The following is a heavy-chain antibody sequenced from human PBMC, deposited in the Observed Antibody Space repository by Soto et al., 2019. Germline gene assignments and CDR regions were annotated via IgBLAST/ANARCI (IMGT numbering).Heavy chain of an antibody. CDR1: GYTCTDYY. CDR2: INPNTGDT. Sequence: RASVKVSREGSGYTCTDYYLHWGRQEPGQGLEWMGCINPNTGDTRFPQKFQGRVTLTRDTSISTGEMELNSLRSDDTALYYCVRAASGGTYIGQNWFDSWGQGALVPLSS. CDR3: VRAASGGTYIGQNWFDS. D-gene: IGHD1-26*01. V-gene: IGHV1-2*02. J-gene: IGHJ5*01.